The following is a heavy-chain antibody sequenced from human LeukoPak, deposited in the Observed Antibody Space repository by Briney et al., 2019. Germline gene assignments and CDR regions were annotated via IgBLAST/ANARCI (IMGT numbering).Heavy chain of an antibody. J-gene: IGHJ6*03. D-gene: IGHD1-14*01. CDR2: INPNNGDT. V-gene: IGHV1-2*02. CDR1: GYTFTSYG. Sequence: ASVKVSCKASGYTFTSYGISWVRQAPGQGLEWMGWINPNNGDTHYAQKFQGTVTMTRDTSISTAYMELSSLRSDDTAVYYCARGVAGVYFYYYMDVWGKGNTVTVSS. CDR3: ARGVAGVYFYYYMDV.